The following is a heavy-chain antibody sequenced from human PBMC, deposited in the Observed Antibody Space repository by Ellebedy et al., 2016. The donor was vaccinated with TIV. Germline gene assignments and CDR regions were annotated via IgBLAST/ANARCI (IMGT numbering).Heavy chain of an antibody. CDR1: GGSISDYY. CDR2: IYYSGST. D-gene: IGHD2-21*02. V-gene: IGHV4-59*01. Sequence: SETLSLXXTVSGGSISDYYWSWIRQSPGKGLEWIGSIYYSGSTKYNPSLRSRVTISIDRSKNQFSLNLISVTAADTAVYYCARLAYCGADCYPLPDLWGQGTLVTVSS. J-gene: IGHJ5*02. CDR3: ARLAYCGADCYPLPDL.